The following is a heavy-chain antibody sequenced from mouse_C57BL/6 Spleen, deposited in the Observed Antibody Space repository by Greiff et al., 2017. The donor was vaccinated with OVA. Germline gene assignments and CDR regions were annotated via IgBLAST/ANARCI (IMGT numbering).Heavy chain of an antibody. J-gene: IGHJ1*03. CDR1: GYTFTDYN. Sequence: LVEPGASVKIPCKASGYTFTDYNMDWVKQSHGKSLEWIGDINPNNGGTIYNQKFKGKATLTVDKSSSTAYMELRSLTSEDTAVYYCARRGSYGSSHWYFDVWGTGTTVTVSS. V-gene: IGHV1-18*01. CDR3: ARRGSYGSSHWYFDV. CDR2: INPNNGGT. D-gene: IGHD1-1*01.